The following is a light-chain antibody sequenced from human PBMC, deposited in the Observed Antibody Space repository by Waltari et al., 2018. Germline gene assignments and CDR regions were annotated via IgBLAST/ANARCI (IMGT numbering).Light chain of an antibody. J-gene: IGLJ2*01. CDR2: DVS. Sequence: QSALTQPASVSGSPGQSITLSCTGTSSDVGGYNYVSWYQQYPDKAPKLMIYDVSKRPSGVSNRFSGSKSGNTASPTISGLQAEDEADYYCCSYAGSSTHVLFGGGTKLTVL. CDR3: CSYAGSSTHVL. CDR1: SSDVGGYNY. V-gene: IGLV2-23*02.